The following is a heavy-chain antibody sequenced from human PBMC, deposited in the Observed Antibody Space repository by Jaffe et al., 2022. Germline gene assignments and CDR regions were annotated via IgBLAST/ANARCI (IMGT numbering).Heavy chain of an antibody. V-gene: IGHV4-4*02. CDR2: IYHSGST. J-gene: IGHJ4*02. D-gene: IGHD1-7*01. CDR3: ARTPPALEAFRRPRTYYFDY. Sequence: QVQLQESGPGLVKPSGTLSLTCAVSGGSISSSNWWSWIRQPPGKGLEWIGEIYHSGSTNYNPSLKSRVTISVDKSKNQFSLKLSSVTAADTAVYYCARTPPALEAFRRPRTYYFDYWGQGTLVTVSS. CDR1: GGSISSSNW.